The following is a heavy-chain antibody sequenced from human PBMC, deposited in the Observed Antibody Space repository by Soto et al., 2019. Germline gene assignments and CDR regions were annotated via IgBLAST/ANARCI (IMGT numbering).Heavy chain of an antibody. J-gene: IGHJ6*02. Sequence: ASVKVSCKASGGTFSSYAISWVRQAPGQGLEWMGGIIPIFGTANYAQKFQGRVTITADESTSTAYMELSSLRSEDTAVYYCARGAYDILTGYSPRYYYYGMDVWGQGTTVTVSS. V-gene: IGHV1-69*13. CDR1: GGTFSSYA. D-gene: IGHD3-9*01. CDR3: ARGAYDILTGYSPRYYYYGMDV. CDR2: IIPIFGTA.